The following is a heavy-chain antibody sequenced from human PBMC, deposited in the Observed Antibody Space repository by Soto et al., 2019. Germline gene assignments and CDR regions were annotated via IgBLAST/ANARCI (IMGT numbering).Heavy chain of an antibody. D-gene: IGHD1-1*01. CDR3: VRDNNWSYDY. CDR2: MGGGGSNT. Sequence: GGSMRLSSAASGLSSCSYAMSWVRQAPGKGLEWVSHMGGGGSNTRDADSVQGRFTISRDNARNTLYLQMNSLRDEDTAVYYCVRDNNWSYDYWGQGILVTVSS. CDR1: GLSSCSYA. V-gene: IGHV3-74*01. J-gene: IGHJ4*02.